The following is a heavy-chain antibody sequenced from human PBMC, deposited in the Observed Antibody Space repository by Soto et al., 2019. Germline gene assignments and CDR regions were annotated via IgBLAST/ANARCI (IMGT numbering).Heavy chain of an antibody. CDR2: ISYDGSNK. CDR1: GFTFSTYG. V-gene: IGHV3-30*18. Sequence: QVQLVESGGGVVQPGRSLRLSCAASGFTFSTYGMHWVRQAPGKGLEWVAVISYDGSNKYYADSVKGRSTISRDNSKNPMFLQMNSLRAEDTAVYYCAKEPGEYCTGGSCYYLDYWGQGTLVTVSS. D-gene: IGHD2-15*01. CDR3: AKEPGEYCTGGSCYYLDY. J-gene: IGHJ4*02.